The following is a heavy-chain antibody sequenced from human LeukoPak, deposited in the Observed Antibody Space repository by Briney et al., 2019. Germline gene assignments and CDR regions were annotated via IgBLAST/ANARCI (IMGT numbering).Heavy chain of an antibody. J-gene: IGHJ5*02. Sequence: GGSLRLSCAASRFTFSAYAMYWVRRAPGKGLEWVSCIEASDVNTYYADSVKGRFTISRDNSKNTLYLQMSSLRADDTAVYYCAKGSGSGWYGWFDPWGQGTLVTVSS. D-gene: IGHD6-19*01. V-gene: IGHV3-23*01. CDR3: AKGSGSGWYGWFDP. CDR1: RFTFSAYA. CDR2: IEASDVNT.